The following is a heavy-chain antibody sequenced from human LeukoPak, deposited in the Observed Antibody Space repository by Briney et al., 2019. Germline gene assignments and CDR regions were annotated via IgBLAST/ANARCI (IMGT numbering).Heavy chain of an antibody. CDR3: ARGPYYYESSGYYYYYFDY. D-gene: IGHD3-22*01. Sequence: SETLSLTCAVYGGSFSGYYWSWIRQPPGKGLEWIGEINHSGSTNYNPSLKSRVTISVDTAKNQFSLKLSSVTAADTAVYYCARGPYYYESSGYYYYYFDYWGQGTLVTVSS. CDR2: INHSGST. CDR1: GGSFSGYY. V-gene: IGHV4-34*01. J-gene: IGHJ4*02.